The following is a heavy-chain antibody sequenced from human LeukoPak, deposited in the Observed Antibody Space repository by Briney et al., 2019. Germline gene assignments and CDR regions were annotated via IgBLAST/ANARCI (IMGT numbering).Heavy chain of an antibody. CDR1: GYTFTSYA. V-gene: IGHV1-18*01. Sequence: GASVKVSCKASGYTFTSYAMNWVRQAPGQGLEWMGWISAYNGNTNYAQKLQGRVTMTTDTSTSTAYMELRSLRSDDTAVYYCARDWGIRVDPWGQGTLVTVSS. D-gene: IGHD1-14*01. J-gene: IGHJ5*02. CDR2: ISAYNGNT. CDR3: ARDWGIRVDP.